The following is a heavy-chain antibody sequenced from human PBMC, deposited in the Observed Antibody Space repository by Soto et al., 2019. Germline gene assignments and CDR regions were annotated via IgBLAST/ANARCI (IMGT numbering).Heavy chain of an antibody. V-gene: IGHV1-3*01. D-gene: IGHD1-26*01. CDR3: ARRGLPSTIGGAAWAYLDH. Sequence: GAPVKVSCKASGYDFSSYPINWVRQAPGQRPEWVGWINVANGYTQYSRRVQDRVTITRDTSATTVYMLLSSLRSEDTAVYFCARRGLPSTIGGAAWAYLDHWGQGTLVTVSS. CDR2: INVANGYT. CDR1: GYDFSSYP. J-gene: IGHJ4*02.